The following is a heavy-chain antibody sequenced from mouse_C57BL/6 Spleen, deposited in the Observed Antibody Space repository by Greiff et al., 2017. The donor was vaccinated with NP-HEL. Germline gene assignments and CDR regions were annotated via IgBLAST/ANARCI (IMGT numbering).Heavy chain of an antibody. V-gene: IGHV1-64*01. CDR2: IHPNSGST. D-gene: IGHD1-1*01. J-gene: IGHJ4*01. CDR1: GYTFTSYW. CDR3: ARIGITTVVATDAMDY. Sequence: QVQLQQPGAELVKPGASVKLSCKASGYTFTSYWMHWVKQRPGQGLEWIGMIHPNSGSTNYNEKFKSKATLTVDKSSSTAYMQLSSLTSEDSAVDYYARIGITTVVATDAMDYWGKGTTVTVSS.